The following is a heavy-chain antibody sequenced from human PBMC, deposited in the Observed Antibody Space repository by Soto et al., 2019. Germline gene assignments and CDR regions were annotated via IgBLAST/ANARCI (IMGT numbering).Heavy chain of an antibody. J-gene: IGHJ6*02. D-gene: IGHD6-19*01. Sequence: PSQTLSLTCAISGDSVSSNSAAWNWIRQSPSRGLEWLGRTYYRSKWYNDYAVSVKSRITINPDTSKNQFSLQLNSVTPEDTAVYYCAIETARIAVAGTEYYGMDVWGQGTTVTGSS. CDR2: TYYRSKWYN. V-gene: IGHV6-1*01. CDR3: AIETARIAVAGTEYYGMDV. CDR1: GDSVSSNSAA.